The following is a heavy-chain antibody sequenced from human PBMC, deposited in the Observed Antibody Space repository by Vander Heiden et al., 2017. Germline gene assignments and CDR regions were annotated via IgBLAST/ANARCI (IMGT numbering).Heavy chain of an antibody. Sequence: QLQLQESGPGLVKPSETLSLTCTVSGGPISSRGYSWGWIRQPPGKGLEWIGSISYSGTTYYNPSLQSRVTISIDTSKNQFSLKLSSVTAADSAVYYCARSPGSPGPPNFDYWGQGTLVTVSS. D-gene: IGHD1-26*01. CDR2: ISYSGTT. V-gene: IGHV4-39*01. J-gene: IGHJ4*02. CDR1: GGPISSRGYS. CDR3: ARSPGSPGPPNFDY.